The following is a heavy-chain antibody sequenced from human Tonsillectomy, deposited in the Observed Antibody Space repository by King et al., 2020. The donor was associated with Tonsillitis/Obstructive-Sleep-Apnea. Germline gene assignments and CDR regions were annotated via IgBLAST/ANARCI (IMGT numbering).Heavy chain of an antibody. D-gene: IGHD3-3*01. J-gene: IGHJ6*03. Sequence: QLVQSGAEVKKPGASVKVSCKASGYTFTSYALHWVRQAPGQRLEWMGWINAGNGNTKYSQKFQGRVTITRDTSASTAYMELSSLRSEDTAVYYCARDLCDFWNNYYMDVWGKGTTVTVSS. CDR2: INAGNGNT. CDR1: GYTFTSYA. CDR3: ARDLCDFWNNYYMDV. V-gene: IGHV1-3*01.